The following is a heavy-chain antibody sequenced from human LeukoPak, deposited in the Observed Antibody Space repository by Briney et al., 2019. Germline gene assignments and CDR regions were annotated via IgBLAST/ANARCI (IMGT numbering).Heavy chain of an antibody. V-gene: IGHV1-18*01. Sequence: ASVRVSCKASGYTFTHHGISWVRQAPGQGLEWMARISCYNGDTHYAQKFQGRVTLTTDTSTTTAFMELRSLRSDDTAVYYCARDPTNTSGRYAYFDSWGQGTLVTVSS. CDR3: ARDPTNTSGRYAYFDS. D-gene: IGHD6-19*01. J-gene: IGHJ4*02. CDR1: GYTFTHHG. CDR2: ISCYNGDT.